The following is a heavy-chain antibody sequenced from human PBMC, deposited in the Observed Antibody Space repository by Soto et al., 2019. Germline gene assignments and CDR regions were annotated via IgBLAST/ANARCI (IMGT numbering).Heavy chain of an antibody. D-gene: IGHD3-10*01. Sequence: EVQLLESGGGLVQPGGSLRLSCAASGFKFSNYAMSWVRQAPGKGPEWVSFITSSGNGTYYADSVKGRFTISRDNSKNTLYVQMNNLRAEDTDIYYCAKRFFGSGSPPGAFDVWGPGTMVTVSS. CDR2: ITSSGNGT. V-gene: IGHV3-23*05. J-gene: IGHJ3*01. CDR3: AKRFFGSGSPPGAFDV. CDR1: GFKFSNYA.